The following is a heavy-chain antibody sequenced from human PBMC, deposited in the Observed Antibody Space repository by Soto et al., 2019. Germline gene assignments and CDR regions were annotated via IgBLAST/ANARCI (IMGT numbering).Heavy chain of an antibody. Sequence: GGSLRLSCAASGFIFSSYWMHWVRQAPGKGLVWVSRINSDGSGTAYADSVKGRFTISRDNAKNSLYLQMNSLRAEDTAVYYCARDLTTGTRYFDYWGQGTLVTVSS. CDR2: INSDGSGT. V-gene: IGHV3-74*01. CDR1: GFIFSSYW. J-gene: IGHJ4*02. CDR3: ARDLTTGTRYFDY. D-gene: IGHD6-13*01.